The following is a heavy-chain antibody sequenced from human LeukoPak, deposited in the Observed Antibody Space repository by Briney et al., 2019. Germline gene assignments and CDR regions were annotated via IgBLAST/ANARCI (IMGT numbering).Heavy chain of an antibody. V-gene: IGHV3-48*01. CDR1: GFTFSSHS. CDR3: ARDGGSYSDDYYFDY. Sequence: PGGSLRLSCAASGFTFSSHSMNWVRQAPGKGLEWVSYISNSFSTTYYADSVKGRFTMSRDNAKNSLFLHMSSLRVEDTAVYYCARDGGSYSDDYYFDYWGQGTLVTVSS. CDR2: ISNSFSTT. D-gene: IGHD1-26*01. J-gene: IGHJ4*02.